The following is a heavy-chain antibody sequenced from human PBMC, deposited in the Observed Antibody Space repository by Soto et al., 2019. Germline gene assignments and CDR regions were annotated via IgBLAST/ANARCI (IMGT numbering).Heavy chain of an antibody. CDR2: IIPIFGTV. D-gene: IGHD2-2*01. J-gene: IGHJ6*02. Sequence: QVQLVQSGAEVKRPGSSVKVSCKASGGTVSSYAISWVRQAPGQGLEWMGGIIPIFGTVNYAQKFQGRVTITADESTSTAYLELSSLRSEDTAVYYCARHDCISSSCYYYFYYGMDVWGQGTTVTVSS. CDR1: GGTVSSYA. V-gene: IGHV1-69*12. CDR3: ARHDCISSSCYYYFYYGMDV.